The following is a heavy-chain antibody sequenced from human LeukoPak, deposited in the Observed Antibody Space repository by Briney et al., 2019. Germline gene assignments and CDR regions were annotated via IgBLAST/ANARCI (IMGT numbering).Heavy chain of an antibody. CDR1: GFTFSSYS. J-gene: IGHJ4*02. CDR3: ARDGYCTNGVCSKDLDY. D-gene: IGHD2-8*01. V-gene: IGHV3-21*01. CDR2: ISSSSSYI. Sequence: GGSLRLSCAASGFTFSSYSMNWVRQAPGKGLEWVSSISSSSSYIYYADSVKGRFTTSRDNAKNTLFLQMNSLRAEDTAVYYCARDGYCTNGVCSKDLDYWGQGTLVTVSS.